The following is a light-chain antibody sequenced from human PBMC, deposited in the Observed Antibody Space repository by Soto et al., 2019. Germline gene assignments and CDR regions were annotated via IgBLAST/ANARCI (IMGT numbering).Light chain of an antibody. V-gene: IGKV3-11*01. CDR1: QGVGNY. CDR2: ETS. J-gene: IGKJ1*01. Sequence: LNHSPATLSLSAGGRATHSCAARQGVGNYVSWFQQTPGQAPSLLIYETSNRATSIPARFSGRCSATDITPTISSLATEDFAVYYCQQYGSSGTFGQGTKVDI. CDR3: QQYGSSGT.